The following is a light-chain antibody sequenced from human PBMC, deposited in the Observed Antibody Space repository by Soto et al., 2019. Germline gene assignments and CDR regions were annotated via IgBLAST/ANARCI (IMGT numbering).Light chain of an antibody. CDR1: QSVHNF. CDR3: QQRANWPPIT. V-gene: IGKV3-11*01. J-gene: IGKJ5*01. Sequence: EVVLTQFPATLSLSPGDRAALSCKASQSVHNFSVWYQQRPGQDPTLLIYGASNRAAGIPDRFSCSGSGTDFTLTINSLEPEDFAVYYCQQRANWPPITFGQGTRLDIK. CDR2: GAS.